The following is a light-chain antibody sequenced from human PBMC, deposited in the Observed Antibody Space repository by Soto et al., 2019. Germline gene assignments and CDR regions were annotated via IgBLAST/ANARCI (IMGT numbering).Light chain of an antibody. J-gene: IGKJ4*01. CDR1: EGIISF. Sequence: IQLTQSPSSLSASQGDRVAITSWASEGIISFLAWYQENPGKVPKLLINTASSLQNGVPLRFSGSGSGTDFTLTISSLQPEDFATYYCLQLKRYPLTFGGGTRVEIK. CDR3: LQLKRYPLT. V-gene: IGKV1-9*01. CDR2: TAS.